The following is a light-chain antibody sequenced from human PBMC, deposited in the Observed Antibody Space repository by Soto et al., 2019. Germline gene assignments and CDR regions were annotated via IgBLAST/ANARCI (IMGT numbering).Light chain of an antibody. CDR2: KAS. V-gene: IGKV1-5*03. CDR1: QTVSSR. Sequence: DILMTQSPATLSGSVGDRVTLSCRASQTVSSRLAWYQQKPGKAPRLLIYKASTLKSGVPSRFSGSGSGTEFTLTISRLEPEDFAVYYCQQYGSSPWTFGQGTKVDIK. J-gene: IGKJ1*01. CDR3: QQYGSSPWT.